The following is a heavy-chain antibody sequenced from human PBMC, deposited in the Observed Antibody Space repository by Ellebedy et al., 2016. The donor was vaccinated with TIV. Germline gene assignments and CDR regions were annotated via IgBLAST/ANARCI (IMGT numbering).Heavy chain of an antibody. J-gene: IGHJ4*02. D-gene: IGHD3-3*01. CDR1: EFTFSRFG. CDR3: AKDSGFWSGYSDY. V-gene: IGHV3-30*18. CDR2: MSYDGSYK. Sequence: GGSLRLSXAASEFTFSRFGMYWVRQAPGKGLEWVAGMSYDGSYKYYADSVKGRFTVSRDNSKNSLFLQLNSPRAEDTAVYYCAKDSGFWSGYSDYWGQGTLVTVSS.